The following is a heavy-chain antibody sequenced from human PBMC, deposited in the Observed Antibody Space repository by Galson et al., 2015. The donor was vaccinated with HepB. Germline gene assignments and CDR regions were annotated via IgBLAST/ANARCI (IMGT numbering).Heavy chain of an antibody. CDR1: GYTFTGYY. J-gene: IGHJ5*02. D-gene: IGHD1-1*01. V-gene: IGHV1-2*02. CDR3: ARVKNWNQKNWFDP. Sequence: SVKVSCKASGYTFTGYYMHWVRQAPGQGLEWMGWINPNSGGTNYAQKFQGRVTMTRDTSISTAYMELSRLRSDDTAVYYCARVKNWNQKNWFDPWGQGTLVTVSS. CDR2: INPNSGGT.